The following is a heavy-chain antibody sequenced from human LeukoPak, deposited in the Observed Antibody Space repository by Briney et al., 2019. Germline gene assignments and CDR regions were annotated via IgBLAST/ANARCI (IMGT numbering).Heavy chain of an antibody. CDR1: GFTFGDYA. CDR2: ISSSGSTI. D-gene: IGHD1-26*01. V-gene: IGHV3-48*03. J-gene: IGHJ4*02. CDR3: VRGGLYHYSGTSGDY. Sequence: SGGSLRLSCTASGFTFGDYAMSWVRQAPGKGLEWVSYISSSGSTIYYADSVKGRFTISRDNAESSLYLQLSSLGAEDTAVYYCVRGGLYHYSGTSGDYWGQGTLVTVSS.